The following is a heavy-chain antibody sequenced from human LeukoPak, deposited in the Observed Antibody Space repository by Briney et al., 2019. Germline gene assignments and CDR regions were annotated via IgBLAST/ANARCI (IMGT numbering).Heavy chain of an antibody. CDR3: ARGPSVYCTNGVCYNNWFDP. D-gene: IGHD2-8*01. CDR1: GYTFTGYY. V-gene: IGHV1-2*02. J-gene: IGHJ5*02. Sequence: GASVKVSCKASGYTFTGYYMHWVRQAPGQGLEWMGWINPNSGGTNYAQKFQGRVTMTRDTSISTAYMELSRLRSDDTAVYYCARGPSVYCTNGVCYNNWFDPWGQGTLVTVSS. CDR2: INPNSGGT.